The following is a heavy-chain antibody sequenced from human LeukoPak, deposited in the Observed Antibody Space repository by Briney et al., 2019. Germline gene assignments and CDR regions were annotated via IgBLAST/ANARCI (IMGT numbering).Heavy chain of an antibody. D-gene: IGHD3-10*01. Sequence: ASVKVSCKASGYTFTNYGISWVRQAPGQGLEWKGWISAYNGNTKYAQKLQGRVTMTTDTSTSTAYMELRSLRSDDTAVYYCARESVGWFGESNYYFDYWGQGTLVTVSS. V-gene: IGHV1-18*01. CDR3: ARESVGWFGESNYYFDY. J-gene: IGHJ4*02. CDR1: GYTFTNYG. CDR2: ISAYNGNT.